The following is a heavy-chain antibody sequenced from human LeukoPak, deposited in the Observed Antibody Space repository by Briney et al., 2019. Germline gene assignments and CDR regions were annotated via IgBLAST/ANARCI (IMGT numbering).Heavy chain of an antibody. J-gene: IGHJ5*02. D-gene: IGHD3-10*01. Sequence: NPGGSLRLSCAASGFTFNDYYMSWVRQAPGRGLEWVSYIGSSGSTIYYADSVKGRFTISRDNAKNSLYLQMNSLRAEDTAVYYCARDHSYYGSGSPWGAWGQGTLVTVSS. CDR2: IGSSGSTI. CDR1: GFTFNDYY. CDR3: ARDHSYYGSGSPWGA. V-gene: IGHV3-11*04.